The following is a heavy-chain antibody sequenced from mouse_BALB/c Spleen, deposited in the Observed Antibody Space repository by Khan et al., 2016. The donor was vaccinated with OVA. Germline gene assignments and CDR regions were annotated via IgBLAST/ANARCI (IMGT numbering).Heavy chain of an antibody. CDR3: ARSTYRYAFAY. Sequence: EVQLQESGPSLVKPSQTLSLTCSVTGDSITSGYWSWIRKFPGNKLEYMGYMIYTGYTDYNPSLKSRIAITRHTSKNQYYLQLNSVTAEDTATDYGARSTYRYAFAYWGQGTLVTVSA. CDR1: GDSITSGY. CDR2: MIYTGYT. V-gene: IGHV3-8*02. J-gene: IGHJ3*01. D-gene: IGHD2-14*01.